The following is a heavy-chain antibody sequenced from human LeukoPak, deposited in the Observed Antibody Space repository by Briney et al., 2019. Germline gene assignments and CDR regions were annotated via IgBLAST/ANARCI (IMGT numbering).Heavy chain of an antibody. V-gene: IGHV4-59*01. Sequence: PSETLSLTCTVSGGSISSYYWSWIRQPPGKGLEGIGYIYYSGSTNYNPSLKSRVTISVDTSKNQFSLKLSSVTAADTAVYYCARVSRYCSGGSCLYYYYGMDVWGQGTTVTVSS. CDR2: IYYSGST. J-gene: IGHJ6*02. CDR1: GGSISSYY. CDR3: ARVSRYCSGGSCLYYYYGMDV. D-gene: IGHD2-15*01.